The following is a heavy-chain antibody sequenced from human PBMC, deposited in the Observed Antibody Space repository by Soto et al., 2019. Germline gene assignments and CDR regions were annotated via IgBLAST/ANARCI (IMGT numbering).Heavy chain of an antibody. CDR2: IYPGDSDA. V-gene: IGHV5-51*01. CDR3: SRWTGYSSYYFDY. D-gene: IGHD6-13*01. J-gene: IGHJ4*02. Sequence: SLQLSCTCSGSSFTIYCIGWVRQIPGKVLELMGIIYPGDSDARYSPSFQGQVTISADKSISTAYLQWSSLKASDTAMYYCSRWTGYSSYYFDYWGQGTLVTVSS. CDR1: GSSFTIYC.